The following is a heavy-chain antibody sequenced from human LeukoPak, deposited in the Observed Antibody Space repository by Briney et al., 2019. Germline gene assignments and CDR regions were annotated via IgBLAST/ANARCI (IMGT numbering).Heavy chain of an antibody. CDR1: GFTSSSYA. J-gene: IGHJ4*02. V-gene: IGHV3-23*01. D-gene: IGHD2-15*01. Sequence: GGSLRLSCAASGFTSSSYAMSWVRQAPGKGLEWVSVIGVSGGNTYYADSVKGRFTISRDNSKSTLHLQMNSLRAEDTAVYYCAKMPNYCTGGSCYWYYFDYWGQGTLVTVSS. CDR2: IGVSGGNT. CDR3: AKMPNYCTGGSCYWYYFDY.